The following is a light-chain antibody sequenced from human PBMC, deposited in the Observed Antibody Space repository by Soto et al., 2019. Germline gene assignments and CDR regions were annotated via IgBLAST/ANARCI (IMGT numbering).Light chain of an antibody. V-gene: IGKV4-1*01. CDR3: QQYYSTLPT. Sequence: DIVMTQSPDSLAVSLGERATINCKSSQSVLYSSNNKNYLAWYQQKPGQPPKLPIYRASTREPGVPDRFSGGGSGTDFTLSISSLQAEDVAVYYCQQYYSTLPTFGQGTKVEIK. J-gene: IGKJ1*01. CDR1: QSVLYSSNNKNY. CDR2: RAS.